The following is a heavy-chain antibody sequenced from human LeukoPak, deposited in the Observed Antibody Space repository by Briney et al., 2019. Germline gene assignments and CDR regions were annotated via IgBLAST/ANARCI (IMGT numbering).Heavy chain of an antibody. CDR3: ARGEYYYDGGY. CDR1: GFTVSSNY. J-gene: IGHJ4*02. CDR2: IYSGGNT. Sequence: GGSLRLSCAASGFTVSSNYMSWVRQAPGNGLEWVSIIYSGGNTYYADSVKGRFTISRDNSKNTLYLQMNSLRAEDTAVYYCARGEYYYDGGYWGRGTLVTVSS. V-gene: IGHV3-66*01. D-gene: IGHD3-22*01.